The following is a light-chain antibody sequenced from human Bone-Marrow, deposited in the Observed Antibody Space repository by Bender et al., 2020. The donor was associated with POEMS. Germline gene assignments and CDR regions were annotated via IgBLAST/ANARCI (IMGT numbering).Light chain of an antibody. Sequence: QSALTQPGSVSGSPGQSITISCTGANSDVGYNFVSWYRQYPGKAPTLLIYDVNGRPSAIPDRFSGSKSVNPASLTISGLQAEDEGDYYCYSYTTSNTYVFGTGTKVTVL. CDR3: YSYTTSNTYV. CDR1: NSDVGYNF. V-gene: IGLV2-14*03. J-gene: IGLJ1*01. CDR2: DVN.